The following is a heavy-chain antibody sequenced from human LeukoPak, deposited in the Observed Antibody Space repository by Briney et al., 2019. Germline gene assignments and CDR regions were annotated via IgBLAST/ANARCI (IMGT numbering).Heavy chain of an antibody. CDR2: ISSSSSYI. Sequence: GGSLRFSCAASGFTFSSYSMNWVRQAPGKGLEWVSSISSSSSYIYYADSVKGRFTISRDNAKNSLYLQMNSLRAEDTAVYYCARDPPYGGNSRFDYWGQGTLVTVSS. CDR3: ARDPPYGGNSRFDY. CDR1: GFTFSSYS. V-gene: IGHV3-21*01. D-gene: IGHD4-23*01. J-gene: IGHJ4*02.